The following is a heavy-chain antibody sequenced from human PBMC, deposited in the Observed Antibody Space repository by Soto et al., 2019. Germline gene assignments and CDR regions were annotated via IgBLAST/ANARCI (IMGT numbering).Heavy chain of an antibody. Sequence: QVQLQQWGAGLLKPSETLSLTCAVYGGSFSGYYWSWIRQPPGKGLEWIGEINHSGSTNYNPSLKSRVTISVDTSKNQFSLKLSSVTAADTAVYYCARGRDIVVVPAANGMDVWGQGTTVTVSS. CDR3: ARGRDIVVVPAANGMDV. J-gene: IGHJ6*02. CDR1: GGSFSGYY. D-gene: IGHD2-2*01. CDR2: INHSGST. V-gene: IGHV4-34*01.